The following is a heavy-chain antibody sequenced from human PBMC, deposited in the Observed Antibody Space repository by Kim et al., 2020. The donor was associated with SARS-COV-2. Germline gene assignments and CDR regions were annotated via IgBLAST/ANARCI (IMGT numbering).Heavy chain of an antibody. CDR3: ARDGRGGAYYYYGMDV. D-gene: IGHD3-10*01. V-gene: IGHV6-1*01. Sequence: SVKRRITINPDTSTNQFSLQLNSVTPEDTAVYYCARDGRGGAYYYYGMDVWGQGTTVTVSS. J-gene: IGHJ6*02.